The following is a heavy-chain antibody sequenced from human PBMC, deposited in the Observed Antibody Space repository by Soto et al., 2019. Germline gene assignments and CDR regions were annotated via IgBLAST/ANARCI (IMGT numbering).Heavy chain of an antibody. CDR2: IKQDGSEK. CDR1: GFTFTNYW. CDR3: ARDQVAVTGTPAFDY. D-gene: IGHD6-19*01. J-gene: IGHJ4*02. Sequence: GGSLKLACAASGFTFTNYWMDWVRQAPGRGLEWVANIKQDGSEKYYVDSVKGRFTISRDNAKNSLYPQMNSLRAEDTAVYFCARDQVAVTGTPAFDYWGQGILVTVSS. V-gene: IGHV3-7*01.